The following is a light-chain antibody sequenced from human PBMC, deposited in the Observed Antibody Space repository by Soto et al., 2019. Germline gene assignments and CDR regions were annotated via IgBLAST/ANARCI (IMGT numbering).Light chain of an antibody. V-gene: IGKV1-39*01. J-gene: IGKJ4*01. Sequence: DIQMTQSPSSLSASIGDRITITCRARQSISTYLNWYQQKPGKAPNLLIYGASTPQSGVPSRFSGRGSATDFTLNISSLRPEDFATYYCQQSFITPPLTFGGGTKVDIK. CDR3: QQSFITPPLT. CDR2: GAS. CDR1: QSISTY.